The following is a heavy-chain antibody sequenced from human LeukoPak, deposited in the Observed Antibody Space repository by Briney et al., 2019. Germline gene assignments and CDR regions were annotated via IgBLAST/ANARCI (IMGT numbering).Heavy chain of an antibody. J-gene: IGHJ4*02. CDR3: ARGVEGRGYSYGEFDY. V-gene: IGHV4-38-2*02. D-gene: IGHD5-18*01. CDR2: IYHSGST. CDR1: GYSISSGYY. Sequence: SETLSLTCTVSGYSISSGYYWGWIRQPPGKGLEWIGSIYHSGSTYYNPSLKSRVTISVDTSKNQFSLKLGSVTAADTAVYYCARGVEGRGYSYGEFDYWGQGTLVTVSS.